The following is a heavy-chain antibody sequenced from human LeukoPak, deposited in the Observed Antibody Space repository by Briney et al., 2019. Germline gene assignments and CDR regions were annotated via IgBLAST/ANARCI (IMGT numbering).Heavy chain of an antibody. CDR3: ARQAPLLLWFGDKYYFDY. CDR2: IYYSGST. J-gene: IGHJ4*02. CDR1: GGSVSSSSYY. Sequence: SETLSLTCTVSGGSVSSSSYYWGWIRQPPGKGLEWIGSIYYSGSTYYNPSLKSRVTISVDTSKNQFSLKLSSVTAADTAVYYCARQAPLLLWFGDKYYFDYWGQGTLVTVSS. D-gene: IGHD3-10*01. V-gene: IGHV4-39*01.